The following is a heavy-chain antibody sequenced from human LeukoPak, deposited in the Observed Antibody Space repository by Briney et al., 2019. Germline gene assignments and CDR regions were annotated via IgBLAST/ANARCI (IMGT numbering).Heavy chain of an antibody. CDR3: ARTDDIVVVPAAIMATGWFNP. Sequence: SQTLSLTCAISGDSVSSNSAAWNWIRQSPSRGLEWLGRTYYRSKWYNDYAVSVKSRMTINPDTSKNQFSLQLNSVTPEDTAVYYCARTDDIVVVPAAIMATGWFNPWGQGTLVTVSS. CDR1: GDSVSSNSAA. V-gene: IGHV6-1*01. D-gene: IGHD2-2*01. CDR2: TYYRSKWYN. J-gene: IGHJ5*02.